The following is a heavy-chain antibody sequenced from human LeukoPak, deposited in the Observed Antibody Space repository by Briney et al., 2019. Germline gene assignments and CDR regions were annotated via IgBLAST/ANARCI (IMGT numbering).Heavy chain of an antibody. CDR1: GGSIRSSTYY. CDR2: IHHSGDT. D-gene: IGHD3-22*01. V-gene: IGHV4-39*01. J-gene: IGHJ4*02. CDR3: ARLGGYYDPPDY. Sequence: PSETLSLTCTVSGGSIRSSTYYWARIRQPPGKGLEWTGTIHHSGDTYYNPSLKSRVTISVDTSKNQFSLNLSSVTAADTAVHYCARLGGYYDPPDYWGQGTLVTVSS.